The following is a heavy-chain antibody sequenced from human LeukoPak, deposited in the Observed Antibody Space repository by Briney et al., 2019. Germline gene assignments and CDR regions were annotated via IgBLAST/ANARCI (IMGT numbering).Heavy chain of an antibody. J-gene: IGHJ5*02. D-gene: IGHD6-19*01. CDR3: AREGESSGCPFDP. V-gene: IGHV4-59*01. CDR2: IYYSGST. CDR1: GGSISSYY. Sequence: SETLSLTCTVSGGSISSYYWSWIRQPPGKGLEWIGYIYYSGSTNYNPSLKSRVTISVDTSKNQFSLKLSSVTAADTAVYYCAREGESSGCPFDPWGQGTLVTVSS.